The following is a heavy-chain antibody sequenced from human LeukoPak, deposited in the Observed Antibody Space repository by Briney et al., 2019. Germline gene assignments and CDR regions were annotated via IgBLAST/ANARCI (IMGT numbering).Heavy chain of an antibody. CDR1: GFTFSSYA. CDR2: ISGSGGST. D-gene: IGHD3-22*01. V-gene: IGHV3-23*01. CDR3: AKSSQYYYDSSVDY. J-gene: IGHJ4*02. Sequence: GGSLRLSCAASGFTFSSYAMSWVRQAPGKGLEWVSAISGSGGSTYYADSVKGRFTISRDNSKNTLYLQVNSLRAEDTAVYYCAKSSQYYYDSSVDYWGQGTLVTVSS.